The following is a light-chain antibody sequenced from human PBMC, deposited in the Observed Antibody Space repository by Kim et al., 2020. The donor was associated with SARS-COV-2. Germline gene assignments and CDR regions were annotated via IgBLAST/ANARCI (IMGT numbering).Light chain of an antibody. CDR3: EQTYSLPRT. CDR1: QAIGNY. CDR2: AAS. J-gene: IGKJ1*01. Sequence: ASVGDRITITCRASQAIGNYLNWYQQKPGKVPDLLIFAASTVQNGIPSRFSGSGSGTDFTLTISGLRPEDFATYYCEQTYSLPRTFGQGTKVDIK. V-gene: IGKV1-39*01.